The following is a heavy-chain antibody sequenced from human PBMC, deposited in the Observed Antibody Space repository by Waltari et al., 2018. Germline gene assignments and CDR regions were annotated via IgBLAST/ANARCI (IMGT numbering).Heavy chain of an antibody. CDR1: GVSITSNRHY. J-gene: IGHJ3*01. CDR2: MSYSGAT. CDR3: ATYIGASVGTAAFDV. D-gene: IGHD5-12*01. Sequence: QLQLQESGPGLVKPSETLSLTCSVSGVSITSNRHYWGWIRQPPGQGLEWIGTMSYSGATYSSPSLRSRVTISRDTSKNQLSLKLGSVTAADTAVYYCATYIGASVGTAAFDVWGQGTMVPVSS. V-gene: IGHV4-39*01.